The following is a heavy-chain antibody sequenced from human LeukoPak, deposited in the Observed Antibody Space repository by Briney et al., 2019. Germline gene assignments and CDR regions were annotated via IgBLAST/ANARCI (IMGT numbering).Heavy chain of an antibody. CDR2: ISGSGEGT. V-gene: IGHV3-23*01. Sequence: GGSLRLSCAASGFTFSKCAMSWVRQSPGKGLEWVSGISGSGEGTDYAGSVKGRFTISRDTPKNTVYLQMNNLRAEDTAVYYCAKGPWAAPAKGSFDPWGQGTLVTVSS. CDR1: GFTFSKCA. J-gene: IGHJ5*02. CDR3: AKGPWAAPAKGSFDP. D-gene: IGHD6-13*01.